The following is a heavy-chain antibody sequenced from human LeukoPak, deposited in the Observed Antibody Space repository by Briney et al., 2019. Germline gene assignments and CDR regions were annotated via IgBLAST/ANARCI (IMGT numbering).Heavy chain of an antibody. Sequence: PSETLSLTCTVSGGSISSHSWSWIRQPPGKGPEWIGHLDDSGGTDYNPSLRSRVTISVDTSKNQFSLKLSSVTAADTAVYYCARSPYCINGICYRRYYFDYWGQGTLVTVSS. J-gene: IGHJ4*02. CDR3: ARSPYCINGICYRRYYFDY. CDR2: LDDSGGT. D-gene: IGHD2-8*01. CDR1: GGSISSHS. V-gene: IGHV4-59*08.